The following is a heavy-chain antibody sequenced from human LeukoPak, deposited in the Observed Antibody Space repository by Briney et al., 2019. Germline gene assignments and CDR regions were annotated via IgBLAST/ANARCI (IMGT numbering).Heavy chain of an antibody. Sequence: ASVKVSCKVSGYTLTELSMHWVRQAPGKGLEWMGWIHPNSGDTNYAQRFQGRVSLTRDTSISTAYMELSSLRSEDTAVYYCATDFYRGRQFDYWGQGTLITVSS. J-gene: IGHJ4*02. CDR2: IHPNSGDT. V-gene: IGHV1-2*02. CDR1: GYTLTELS. CDR3: ATDFYRGRQFDY. D-gene: IGHD2/OR15-2a*01.